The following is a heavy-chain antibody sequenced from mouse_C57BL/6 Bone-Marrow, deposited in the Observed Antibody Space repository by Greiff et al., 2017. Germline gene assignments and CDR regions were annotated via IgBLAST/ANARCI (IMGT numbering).Heavy chain of an antibody. CDR3: ARRVLRAWFAY. CDR2: INPSSGYT. Sequence: QVQLQQSGAELARPGASVKMSCKASGYTFTSYTMHWVKQRPGQGLEWIGYINPSSGYTKYNQKFKDEATLTADKSSSTAYMQLSSLTSEDSAVYYCARRVLRAWFAYWGQGTLVTVSA. D-gene: IGHD1-1*01. J-gene: IGHJ3*01. V-gene: IGHV1-4*01. CDR1: GYTFTSYT.